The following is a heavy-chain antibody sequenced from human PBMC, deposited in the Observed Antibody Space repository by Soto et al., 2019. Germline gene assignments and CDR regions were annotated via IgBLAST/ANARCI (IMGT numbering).Heavy chain of an antibody. V-gene: IGHV4-59*01. Sequence: PSETLSLTCTVSGGSISSYYWSWIRQPPGKGLDWIGYLYYGGTTNYNPSLKSRVSISVDTSKNQFSLKLTSVTAADTAVYYCARGDGSFYYYGMDVWGQGTKVTVSS. CDR3: ARGDGSFYYYGMDV. J-gene: IGHJ6*02. CDR2: LYYGGTT. CDR1: GGSISSYY.